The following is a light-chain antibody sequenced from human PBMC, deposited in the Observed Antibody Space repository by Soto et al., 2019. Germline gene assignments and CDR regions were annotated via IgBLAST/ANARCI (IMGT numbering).Light chain of an antibody. Sequence: QSALTQPASVSGSPGQSITISCTGTSSDVGSYNLVSWYQQHPGKAPKLMIYEDTKRPSGVSNRFSGSKSGNTASLTISGLQAEDEADYYCSSYAGSTTYVVFGGGTKRTVL. CDR3: SSYAGSTTYVV. V-gene: IGLV2-23*01. CDR2: EDT. CDR1: SSDVGSYNL. J-gene: IGLJ2*01.